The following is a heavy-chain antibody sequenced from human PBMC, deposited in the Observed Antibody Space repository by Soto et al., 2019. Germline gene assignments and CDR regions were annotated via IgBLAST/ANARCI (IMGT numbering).Heavy chain of an antibody. CDR3: ARGSGYYYWDDY. CDR2: ISAYNGNT. CDR1: GYTFTSYA. Sequence: ASVKVSCKASGYTFTSYAISWVRQAPGQGLEWMGWISAYNGNTHYAQKFQGRVTITRDTSASTAYMELSSLRSEDTAVYYCARGSGYYYWDDYWGQGTLVTVSS. J-gene: IGHJ4*02. D-gene: IGHD3-22*01. V-gene: IGHV1-18*01.